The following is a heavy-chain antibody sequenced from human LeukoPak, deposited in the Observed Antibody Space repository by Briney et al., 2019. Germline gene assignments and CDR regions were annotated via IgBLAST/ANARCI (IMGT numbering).Heavy chain of an antibody. Sequence: SETLSLTCTVSGGSISSGSYYWSWIRQPAGKGLEWIGRIYTSGSTNYNPSLKSRVTISVDTSKNQFSLKLSSVTAADTAVYYCAREALVSQQLIAPKTYFDYWGQGTLVTVSS. CDR1: GGSISSGSYY. D-gene: IGHD6-13*01. J-gene: IGHJ4*02. CDR2: IYTSGST. CDR3: AREALVSQQLIAPKTYFDY. V-gene: IGHV4-61*02.